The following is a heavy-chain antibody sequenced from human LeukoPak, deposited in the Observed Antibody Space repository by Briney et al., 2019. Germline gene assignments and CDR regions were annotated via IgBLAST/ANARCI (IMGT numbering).Heavy chain of an antibody. CDR1: GYTFTSYG. D-gene: IGHD2-2*01. CDR3: ARGYCSSTSCPYGMDV. V-gene: IGHV1-18*01. CDR2: ISAYNGNT. J-gene: IGHJ6*02. Sequence: ASVKVSCKASGYTFTSYGISWVRQAPGQGLEWMGWISAYNGNTNYALKLQGRVTMTTDTSTSTAYMELRSLRSDDTAVYYCARGYCSSTSCPYGMDVWGQGTTVTVSS.